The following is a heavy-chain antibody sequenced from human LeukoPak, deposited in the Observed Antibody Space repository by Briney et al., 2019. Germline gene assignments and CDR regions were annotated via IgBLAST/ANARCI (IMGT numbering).Heavy chain of an antibody. V-gene: IGHV4-39*01. Sequence: SETLSLTCTVSGGSISSSSYYWGWIRQPPGKGLEWIGSIYYSGSTYYNPSLKGRVTISVDTSKNQFSLKLTSVTAADTAVYYCARGYSSSQSYYFDYWGQGTLVTVSS. CDR3: ARGYSSSQSYYFDY. J-gene: IGHJ4*02. D-gene: IGHD6-13*01. CDR1: GGSISSSSYY. CDR2: IYYSGST.